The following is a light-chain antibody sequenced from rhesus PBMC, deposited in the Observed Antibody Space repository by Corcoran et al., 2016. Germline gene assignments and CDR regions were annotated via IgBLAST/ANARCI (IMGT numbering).Light chain of an antibody. CDR3: GQGTHWPFT. CDR2: NVS. Sequence: DVVMTQLPLSLPISSGQPASISCRSSQSLVHSNGNTYLSWYQQKPGQPPRLLFYNVSDRDSGVPDIFNGSGAGRDFTLKISRVEAEDVGVYYCGQGTHWPFTFGPGTKLDIK. CDR1: QSLVHSNGNTY. J-gene: IGKJ3*01. V-gene: IGKV2-64*01.